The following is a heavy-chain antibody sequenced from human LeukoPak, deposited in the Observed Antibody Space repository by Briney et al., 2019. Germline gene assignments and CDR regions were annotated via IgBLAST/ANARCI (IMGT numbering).Heavy chain of an antibody. Sequence: TSETLSLTCTVSGGSISSGSYYWSWIRQPAGKGLEWIGRIYPSGSTHYNPSLKSRVTISVDTSKNQFSLKLSSVTAADTAVYSCARGSGGHDCLSFDYWGQGTPVTVS. V-gene: IGHV4-61*02. J-gene: IGHJ4*02. D-gene: IGHD2-15*01. CDR3: ARGSGGHDCLSFDY. CDR1: GGSISSGSYY. CDR2: IYPSGST.